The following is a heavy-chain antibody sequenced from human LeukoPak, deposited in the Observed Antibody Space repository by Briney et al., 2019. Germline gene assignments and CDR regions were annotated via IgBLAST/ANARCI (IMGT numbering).Heavy chain of an antibody. CDR3: ARQYSSSSGGIDY. V-gene: IGHV5-51*01. CDR2: IYPGDSDT. D-gene: IGHD6-6*01. Sequence: GESPKISCKGSGYSFTSYWIGWVRQMPGKGLEWMGIIYPGDSDTRYSPSFQGQVTISADKSISTAYLQWSSLKASDTAMYYCARQYSSSSGGIDYWGQGTLVTVSS. J-gene: IGHJ4*02. CDR1: GYSFTSYW.